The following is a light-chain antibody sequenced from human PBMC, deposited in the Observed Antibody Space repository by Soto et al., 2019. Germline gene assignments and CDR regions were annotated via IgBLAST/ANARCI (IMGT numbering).Light chain of an antibody. J-gene: IGKJ4*01. V-gene: IGKV3-11*01. CDR2: DAS. CDR3: QQRVNWPPT. CDR1: QSISDY. Sequence: EIVLTQSPATLSLSPGERATLSCRAGQSISDYLAWYQQRPGQAPRLLIFDASNRATGVPERFSGGGSGTDFTLIISSLEPEDFAVYYCQQRVNWPPTFGGGTKVEL.